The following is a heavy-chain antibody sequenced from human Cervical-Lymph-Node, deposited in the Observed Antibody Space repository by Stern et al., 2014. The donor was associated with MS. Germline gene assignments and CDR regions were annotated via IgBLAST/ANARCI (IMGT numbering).Heavy chain of an antibody. Sequence: EVQLVQSGAEVKKPGESLKISCKGSGYSFTANWIAWVRQLPGKGLEWMVIIYPGDSDPRYSPSFQGQVTISADKSISPAYLQWSSLKASDTAMYYCARDYGDYAFDYWGQGTLVTVSS. V-gene: IGHV5-51*01. CDR2: IYPGDSDP. J-gene: IGHJ4*02. D-gene: IGHD4-17*01. CDR1: GYSFTANW. CDR3: ARDYGDYAFDY.